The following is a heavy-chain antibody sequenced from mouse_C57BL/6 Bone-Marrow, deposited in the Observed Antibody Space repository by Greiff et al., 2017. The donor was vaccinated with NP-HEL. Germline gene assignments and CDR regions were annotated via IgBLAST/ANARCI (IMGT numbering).Heavy chain of an antibody. D-gene: IGHD2-2*01. V-gene: IGHV5-4*03. CDR2: ISDGGSYT. CDR1: GFTFSSYA. Sequence: EVKLVESGGGLVKPGGSLKLSCAASGFTFSSYAMSWVRQTPEKRLEWVATISDGGSYTYYPDNVKGRFTISRDYAKNNLYLQMSHLKSEDTAMYYCARNQRFTLVTKKYYFDYWGQGTTLTVSS. CDR3: ARNQRFTLVTKKYYFDY. J-gene: IGHJ2*01.